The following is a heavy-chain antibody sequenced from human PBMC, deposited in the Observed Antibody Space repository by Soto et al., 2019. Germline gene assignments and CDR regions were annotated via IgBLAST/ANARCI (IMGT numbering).Heavy chain of an antibody. V-gene: IGHV1-2*04. Sequence: ASVEVSCKASGYTFAGCYRRWVRQAPGQGLEWMGWINPNSGGTNYAQKFQGWVTMTRDTSISTAYMELSRLRSDDTAVYYCARSGREYQLPNANYYYYYYMDVWGKGTTVTVSS. CDR3: ARSGREYQLPNANYYYYYYMDV. J-gene: IGHJ6*03. D-gene: IGHD2-2*01. CDR1: GYTFAGCY. CDR2: INPNSGGT.